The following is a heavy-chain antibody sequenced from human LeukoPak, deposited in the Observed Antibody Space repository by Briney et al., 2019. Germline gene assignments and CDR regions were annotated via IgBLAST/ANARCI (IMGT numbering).Heavy chain of an antibody. CDR3: AREDYCSGGSCQLDY. V-gene: IGHV3-7*01. CDR2: IKQDGSEK. CDR1: GFTFTTYW. D-gene: IGHD2-15*01. Sequence: GGSLRLSCAASGFTFTTYWMSRVRQAPGKGLEWVANIKQDGSEKYYVDSVKGRFTISRDNAKNSLFLQMNSLRAEDTAVYYCAREDYCSGGSCQLDYWGQGTLVTVSS. J-gene: IGHJ4*02.